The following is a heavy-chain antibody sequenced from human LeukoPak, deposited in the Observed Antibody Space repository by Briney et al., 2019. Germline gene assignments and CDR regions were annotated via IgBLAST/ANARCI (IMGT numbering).Heavy chain of an antibody. Sequence: GGSLRLSCAASGYTFSSYGMHWVRQAPGKGLEWVAVISYDGSNKYYADSVKGRFTISRDNSKNTLYLQMNSLRAEDTAVYYCAKAESEYCSGGSCYSLFDYWGQGTLVTVSS. CDR1: GYTFSSYG. CDR3: AKAESEYCSGGSCYSLFDY. CDR2: ISYDGSNK. D-gene: IGHD2-15*01. V-gene: IGHV3-30*18. J-gene: IGHJ4*02.